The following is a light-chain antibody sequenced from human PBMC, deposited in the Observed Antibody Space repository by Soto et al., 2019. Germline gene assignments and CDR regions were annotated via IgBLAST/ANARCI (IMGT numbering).Light chain of an antibody. CDR3: SSYRSSSPLVV. V-gene: IGLV2-14*01. CDR2: DVS. CDR1: ISDVGDYNY. J-gene: IGLJ2*01. Sequence: QSAPTQPASVSGSPGQSITISCTGTISDVGDYNYVSWYQQHPDKAPKLMIYDVSNRPSGVSNRFSGSKSGNTASLTISGLHPEDEADYYCSSYRSSSPLVVFGGGTKLTVL.